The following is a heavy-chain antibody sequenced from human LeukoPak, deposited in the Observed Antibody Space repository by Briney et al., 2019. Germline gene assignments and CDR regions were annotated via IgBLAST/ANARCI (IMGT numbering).Heavy chain of an antibody. D-gene: IGHD6-13*01. CDR3: ARVIVGSWYDAFDI. CDR2: ISSDGNSK. Sequence: GGSLRLSCAASRFTFRSYSMHWVRQAPGKGLEWVAVISSDGNSKNYADSVRGRFTISRDNSKNTLYLQLNSLRDEDTAVYYCARVIVGSWYDAFDIWGQGTMVTVTS. J-gene: IGHJ3*02. CDR1: RFTFRSYS. V-gene: IGHV3-30*04.